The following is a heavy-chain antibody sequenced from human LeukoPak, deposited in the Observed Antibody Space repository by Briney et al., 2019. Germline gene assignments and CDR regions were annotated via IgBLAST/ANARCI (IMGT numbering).Heavy chain of an antibody. CDR2: IYYTGST. D-gene: IGHD3-10*01. CDR3: ASYYYGSGSYNWFDP. Sequence: GSLRLSCAASGFTFSSYSMNWVRQAPGKGLEWIGYIYYTGSTSYNPSLRSRVTMSADTSKNQFSLKLSSVTAADTAVYYCASYYYGSGSYNWFDPWGQGTLVTVSS. V-gene: IGHV4-59*08. CDR1: GFTFSSYS. J-gene: IGHJ5*02.